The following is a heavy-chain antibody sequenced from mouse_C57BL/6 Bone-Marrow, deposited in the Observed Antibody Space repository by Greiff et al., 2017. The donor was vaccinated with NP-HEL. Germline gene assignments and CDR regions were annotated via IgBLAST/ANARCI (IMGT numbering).Heavy chain of an antibody. J-gene: IGHJ3*01. CDR3: ARNGGLRTWFAY. CDR2: IHPNSGST. V-gene: IGHV1-64*01. Sequence: QVQLQQPVAELVKPGASVKLSCKASGYTFTSYWMHWVKQRPGQGLEWIGMIHPNSGSTNYNEKFKSKATLTVDKSSSTAYMQLSSLTSEDSAVYYCARNGGLRTWFAYWGQGTLVTVSA. CDR1: GYTFTSYW. D-gene: IGHD2-4*01.